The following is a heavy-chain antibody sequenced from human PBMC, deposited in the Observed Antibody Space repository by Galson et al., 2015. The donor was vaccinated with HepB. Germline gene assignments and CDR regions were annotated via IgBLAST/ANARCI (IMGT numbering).Heavy chain of an antibody. J-gene: IGHJ6*03. CDR1: GSISSSSYY. V-gene: IGHV4-39*07. CDR2: IYYSGST. CDR3: AGVGEPYYYYYMDV. D-gene: IGHD3-10*01. Sequence: GSISSSSYYWGWIRQPPGKGLEWIGSIYYSGSTYYNPSLKSRVTISVDTSKNQFSLKLSSVTAADTAVYYCAGVGEPYYYYYMDVWGKGTTVTVSS.